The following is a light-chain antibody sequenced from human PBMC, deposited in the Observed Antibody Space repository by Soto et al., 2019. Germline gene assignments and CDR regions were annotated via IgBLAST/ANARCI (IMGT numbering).Light chain of an antibody. CDR1: SSDVGGYNY. Sequence: ALTQPASVPGSPGQSITISCTGTSSDVGGYNYVSWYQQHPGKAPKLMIYDVSNRPSGVSNRFSGSKSGNTASLTISGLQAEDEADYYCSSYTSSSGYVFGTGTKVTVL. J-gene: IGLJ1*01. V-gene: IGLV2-14*01. CDR3: SSYTSSSGYV. CDR2: DVS.